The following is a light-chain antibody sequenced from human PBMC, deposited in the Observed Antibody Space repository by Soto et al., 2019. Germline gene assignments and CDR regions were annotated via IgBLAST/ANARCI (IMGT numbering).Light chain of an antibody. J-gene: IGLJ1*01. V-gene: IGLV3-25*02. Sequence: SYELTQPPSVSVSPGQTARITCFGDALAKQYIYWYQQKPGQAPVLLIYKDSERPSGIPERFSGSNSETTVTLTISGVQAGDEADYYCQSVDSSGTYVFGTATKLTVL. CDR2: KDS. CDR1: ALAKQY. CDR3: QSVDSSGTYV.